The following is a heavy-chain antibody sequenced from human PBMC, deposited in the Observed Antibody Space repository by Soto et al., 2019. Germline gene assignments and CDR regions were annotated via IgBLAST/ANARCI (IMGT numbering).Heavy chain of an antibody. CDR1: DDSIYTYY. Sequence: LSLTCTVSDDSIYTYYWSWIRQPAGKGLEWIGRIYTNGSTNSKPSLRSRLTMSVDRSKHQSSLKLSSVTAADTAVYYCARDRTVDYVDYYFDYWGRGTLVTVSS. J-gene: IGHJ4*02. CDR2: IYTNGST. V-gene: IGHV4-4*07. CDR3: ARDRTVDYVDYYFDY. D-gene: IGHD4-17*01.